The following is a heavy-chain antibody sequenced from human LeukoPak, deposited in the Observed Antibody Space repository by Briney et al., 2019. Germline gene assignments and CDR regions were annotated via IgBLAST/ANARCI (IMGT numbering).Heavy chain of an antibody. V-gene: IGHV1-18*01. CDR3: ARVVVVRQYNWFDP. D-gene: IGHD3-22*01. J-gene: IGHJ5*02. CDR1: GYTFTIYG. CDR2: ISAYNGNT. Sequence: ASVKVSCKASGYTFTIYGISWVRQAPGQGLEWMGWISAYNGNTNYAQKLQGRVTMTTDTSTSTAYMELRSLRSDDTAVYYCARVVVVRQYNWFDPWGQGTLVTVSS.